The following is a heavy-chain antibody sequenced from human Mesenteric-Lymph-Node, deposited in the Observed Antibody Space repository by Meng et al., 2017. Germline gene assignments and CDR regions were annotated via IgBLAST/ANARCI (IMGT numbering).Heavy chain of an antibody. CDR2: ISGSGGST. CDR1: GFTFSSYA. J-gene: IGHJ4*02. V-gene: IGHV3-23*01. Sequence: GESLKISCAASGFTFSSYAMSWVRQAPGKGLEWVSAISGSGGSTYYADSVKGRFTISRDNSKNTLYLQMNSLRAEDTAVYYCALTLPYDYVWGSYRPAAFDYWGQGTRVTGSS. CDR3: ALTLPYDYVWGSYRPAAFDY. D-gene: IGHD3-16*02.